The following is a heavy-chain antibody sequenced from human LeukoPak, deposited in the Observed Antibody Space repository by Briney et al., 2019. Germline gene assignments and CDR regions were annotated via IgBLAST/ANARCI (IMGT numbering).Heavy chain of an antibody. CDR1: GYSISSGYY. CDR3: ARSYSGYDSQYYFDY. D-gene: IGHD5-12*01. V-gene: IGHV4-38-2*02. Sequence: SETLSLTCTVSGYSISSGYYWGWIRQPPGKGLEWIGNIYASGSTYYNPSLKSRVTISVDTSKNQFSLKLSSVTAADTAVYYCARSYSGYDSQYYFDYWGQGTLVTVSS. CDR2: IYASGST. J-gene: IGHJ4*02.